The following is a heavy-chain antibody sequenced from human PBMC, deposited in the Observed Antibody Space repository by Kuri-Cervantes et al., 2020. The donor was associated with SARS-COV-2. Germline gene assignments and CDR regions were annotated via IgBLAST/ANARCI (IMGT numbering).Heavy chain of an antibody. CDR3: ARGSQVVQGVPNWFDP. Sequence: SETLSLTCTVSGGSISSSSYYWGWIRQPPGKGLEWIGSIYYSGRTYYNPSLKSRVTISVDTSKNQFSLKLSSVTAADTAVYYCARGSQVVQGVPNWFDPWGQGTLDTVSS. CDR2: IYYSGRT. J-gene: IGHJ5*02. V-gene: IGHV4-39*01. D-gene: IGHD3-10*01. CDR1: GGSISSSSYY.